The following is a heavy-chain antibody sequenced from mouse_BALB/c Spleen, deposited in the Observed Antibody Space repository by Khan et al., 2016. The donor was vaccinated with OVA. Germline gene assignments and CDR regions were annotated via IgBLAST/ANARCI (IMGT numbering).Heavy chain of an antibody. D-gene: IGHD2-14*01. Sequence: VQLQESGAELVKPGASVTLSCKASGYTFTSYDINWVRQRPEQGLEWIGWIFPGDGSTKYNEKFKGRATLTTDKSSSTAYMNLSRLTAEDSAVYCCARGGYGGFAYWGQGTLVTVSA. V-gene: IGHV1-85*01. CDR3: ARGGYGGFAY. J-gene: IGHJ3*01. CDR1: GYTFTSYD. CDR2: IFPGDGST.